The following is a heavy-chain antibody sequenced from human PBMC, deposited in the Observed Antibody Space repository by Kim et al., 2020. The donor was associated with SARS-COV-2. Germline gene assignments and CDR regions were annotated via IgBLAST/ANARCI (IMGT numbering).Heavy chain of an antibody. J-gene: IGHJ2*01. Sequence: AQRFQGRVTMTRNTSISTAYMELSSLRSEDTAVYYCARVYGDHPWYFDLWGRGTLVTVSS. CDR3: ARVYGDHPWYFDL. D-gene: IGHD4-17*01. V-gene: IGHV1-8*01.